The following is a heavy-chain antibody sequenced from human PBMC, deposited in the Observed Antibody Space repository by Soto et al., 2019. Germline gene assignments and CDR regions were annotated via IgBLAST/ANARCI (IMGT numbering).Heavy chain of an antibody. CDR2: INDGNGNT. V-gene: IGHV1-3*01. CDR3: ARVYRDDGSGGYDY. D-gene: IGHD3-10*01. Sequence: QVQLVQSGAEAKKPGASVKVSCKASGYTFTSYAMHWVRQAPGQRLEWMGWINDGNGNTKYSQKFQGRVNITRDTSASTAYMQLISLRSEDTAVYYCARVYRDDGSGGYDYWGQGTLVTVSS. J-gene: IGHJ4*02. CDR1: GYTFTSYA.